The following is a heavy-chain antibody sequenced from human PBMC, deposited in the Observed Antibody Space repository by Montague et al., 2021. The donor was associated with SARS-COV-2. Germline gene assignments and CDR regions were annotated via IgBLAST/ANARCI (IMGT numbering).Heavy chain of an antibody. V-gene: IGHV2-5*01. D-gene: IGHD7-27*01. CDR1: GFSLISDGVG. CDR2: NFWNDDK. Sequence: PALVKPTQTLTLTCTFSGFSLISDGVGVGWIRQPPGKALEWLALNFWNDDKRYNSSLKNRLTVTKDTSKNQVVLTMTNMDPLDTGTYYCAHSPLFSSLGDFDSWGQGTLVTVAS. CDR3: AHSPLFSSLGDFDS. J-gene: IGHJ4*02.